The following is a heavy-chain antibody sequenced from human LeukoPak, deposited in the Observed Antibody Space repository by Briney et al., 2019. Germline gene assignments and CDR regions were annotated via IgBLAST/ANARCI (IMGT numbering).Heavy chain of an antibody. CDR1: GFTFSSYW. CDR3: ARGRNLAV. Sequence: GGSVRLSCAASGFTFSSYWMSWVRQAPGKGLEWVANIKEDGSEKYYVDSVKGRFTISRDNAKKSLFLQMNSLRVEDTAVYYCARGRNLAVWGQGTTVTVSS. J-gene: IGHJ6*02. V-gene: IGHV3-7*01. CDR2: IKEDGSEK.